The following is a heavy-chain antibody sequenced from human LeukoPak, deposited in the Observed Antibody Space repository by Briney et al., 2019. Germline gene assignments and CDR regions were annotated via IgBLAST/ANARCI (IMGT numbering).Heavy chain of an antibody. D-gene: IGHD5-18*01. CDR1: GYTFTGYY. V-gene: IGHV1-2*02. CDR3: ARGGGIQLWFDGMDV. Sequence: ASVKVSCKASGYTFTGYYMHWVRQAPGQGLEWMGWINPNSGGTNYAQKFQGRVTMTRDTSISTAYMELSRLRSDDTAVYYCARGGGIQLWFDGMDVWGQGTTVTVSS. J-gene: IGHJ6*02. CDR2: INPNSGGT.